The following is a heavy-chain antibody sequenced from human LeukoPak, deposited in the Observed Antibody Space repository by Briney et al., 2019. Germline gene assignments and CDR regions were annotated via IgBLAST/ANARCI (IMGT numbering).Heavy chain of an antibody. CDR1: GYTFTSYY. J-gene: IGHJ1*01. CDR2: INPNSGGT. V-gene: IGHV1-2*02. CDR3: ARGTIPYCGGDCYSEYFQH. Sequence: ASVKVSCKASGYTFTSYYMHWVRQAPGQGLEWTGWINPNSGGTNYAQKFQGRVTMTRDTSISTAYMELSRLRSDDTAVYYCARGTIPYCGGDCYSEYFQHWGQGTLVTVSS. D-gene: IGHD2-21*02.